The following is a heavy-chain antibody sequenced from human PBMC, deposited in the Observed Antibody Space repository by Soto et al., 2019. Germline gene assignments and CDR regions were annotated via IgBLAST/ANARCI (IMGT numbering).Heavy chain of an antibody. V-gene: IGHV1-69*13. CDR1: GGTFSSYS. Sequence: ASVNVSCKSSGGTFSSYSISWVRQAPGQGLEWMGGIIPIFGTANYVQKFQGRVTITADESTSTAYMELSSLRSEDTAVYYCARVFASSIAALYYYYGMDVWGQGTTVTVS. J-gene: IGHJ6*02. D-gene: IGHD6-6*01. CDR3: ARVFASSIAALYYYYGMDV. CDR2: IIPIFGTA.